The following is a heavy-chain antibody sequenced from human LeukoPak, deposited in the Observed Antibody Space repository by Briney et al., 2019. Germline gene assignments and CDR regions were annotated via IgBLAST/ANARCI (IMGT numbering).Heavy chain of an antibody. D-gene: IGHD3-3*01. CDR2: ISGSGGST. CDR1: GFTFSSYA. J-gene: IGHJ4*02. V-gene: IGHV3-23*01. Sequence: PGGSLRLSCAASGFTFSSYAMSWVRQAPGKGLEWVSAISGSGGSTYYADSVKGRFTISRHNSKNTLYLQMNSLRTEDTAVYYCAREQLRTIFGVVNPGYFDYWGQGTLVTVSS. CDR3: AREQLRTIFGVVNPGYFDY.